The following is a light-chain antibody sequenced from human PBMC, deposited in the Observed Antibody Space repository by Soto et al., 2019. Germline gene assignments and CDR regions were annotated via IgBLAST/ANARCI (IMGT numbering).Light chain of an antibody. CDR3: QQRSSWPIT. CDR2: DAS. Sequence: EIVLTQSPATLSLSPGERATLSCRASQSVTSYLAWYQQRPGQAPRLLIYDASRRATGIPAGFSGSGSGADFTLTISTLEPEDFAVYYCQQRSSWPITFGQGTRLEIK. CDR1: QSVTSY. J-gene: IGKJ5*01. V-gene: IGKV3-11*01.